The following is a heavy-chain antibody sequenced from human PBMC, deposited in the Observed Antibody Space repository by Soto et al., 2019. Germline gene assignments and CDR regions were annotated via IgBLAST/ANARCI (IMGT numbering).Heavy chain of an antibody. CDR2: ISYDGSNK. CDR1: GFTFSSYA. J-gene: IGHJ4*02. D-gene: IGHD3-22*01. Sequence: GGSLRLSCAASGFTFSSYAMHWVRQAPGKGLEWVAVISYDGSNKYYADSVKGRFTISRDNSKNTLYLQMNSLRAEDTAVYYCARDMYYYDSSGFFGYWGQGTLVTVSS. CDR3: ARDMYYYDSSGFFGY. V-gene: IGHV3-30-3*01.